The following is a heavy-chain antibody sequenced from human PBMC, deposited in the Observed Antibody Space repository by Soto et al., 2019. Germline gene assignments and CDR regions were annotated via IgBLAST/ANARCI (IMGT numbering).Heavy chain of an antibody. J-gene: IGHJ5*02. CDR2: IVVGSGNT. D-gene: IGHD3-22*01. CDR1: GFTFTSSA. V-gene: IGHV1-58*01. Sequence: SVKVSCKASGFTFTSSAVQWVQQARGQRLEWIGWIVVGSGNTNYAQKFQERVTITRDMSTSTAYMELSSLRSEDTAVYYCAARIVVVIGRWFDPWGQGTLVTVS. CDR3: AARIVVVIGRWFDP.